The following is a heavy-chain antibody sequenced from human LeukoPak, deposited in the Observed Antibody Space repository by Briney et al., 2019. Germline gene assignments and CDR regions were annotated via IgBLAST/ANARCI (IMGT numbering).Heavy chain of an antibody. Sequence: GGSLRLSCAASGFIFSTYDMSWVRQAPGKGLEWVSDFRGSGGNTYYADSVKGRFTISRDNSKNTLYLQMSSLRVEDTAVYYCAKAYSNFAANSYYFDYWGQGTLVTVSS. V-gene: IGHV3-23*01. CDR2: FRGSGGNT. CDR1: GFIFSTYD. J-gene: IGHJ4*02. CDR3: AKAYSNFAANSYYFDY. D-gene: IGHD4-11*01.